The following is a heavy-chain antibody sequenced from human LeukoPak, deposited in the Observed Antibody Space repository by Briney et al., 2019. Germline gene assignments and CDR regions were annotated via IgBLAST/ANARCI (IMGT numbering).Heavy chain of an antibody. V-gene: IGHV4-38-2*01. J-gene: IGHJ3*02. CDR1: GYSISSGYY. CDR2: IYHSGST. D-gene: IGHD1-26*01. Sequence: SETLSLTCAVSGYSISSGYYWGWIRQPPGKGLEWIGSIYHSGSTYYNPSLKSRVTISVDTSKNQFSLKLSSVTAADTAVYYCASPPRGSYGFAFDIWGQGTMVTVSS. CDR3: ASPPRGSYGFAFDI.